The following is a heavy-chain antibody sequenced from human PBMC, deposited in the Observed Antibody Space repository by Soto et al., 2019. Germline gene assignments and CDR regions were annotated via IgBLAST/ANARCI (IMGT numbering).Heavy chain of an antibody. CDR1: GDSVSSNSAA. J-gene: IGHJ4*02. CDR3: ATWRFDY. CDR2: TCYRSTWYN. Sequence: SQTLSLTCAISGDSVSSNSAAWNWIRHSPSRGLEWLGRTCYRSTWYNDYAVSMRSRITXXXDXXXXXFSLQLXSATPEDTAVYYCATWRFDYWGQGTLVTVSS. V-gene: IGHV6-1*01.